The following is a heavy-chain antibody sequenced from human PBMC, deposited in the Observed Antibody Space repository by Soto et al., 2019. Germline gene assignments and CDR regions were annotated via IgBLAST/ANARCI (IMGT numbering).Heavy chain of an antibody. Sequence: PSETLSLTCTVSGGSISSYYWSWIRQPPGKGLEWIGYIYYSGSTNYNPSLKSRVTISVDTSKNQFSLKLSSVTAADTAVYYCARTPPPYYYDRSSYPPPAYGMDVWGQGTTVTVSS. J-gene: IGHJ6*02. V-gene: IGHV4-59*01. CDR3: ARTPPPYYYDRSSYPPPAYGMDV. CDR2: IYYSGST. D-gene: IGHD3-22*01. CDR1: GGSISSYY.